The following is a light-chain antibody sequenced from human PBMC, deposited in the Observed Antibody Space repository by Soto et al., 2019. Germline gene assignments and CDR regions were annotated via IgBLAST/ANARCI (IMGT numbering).Light chain of an antibody. CDR3: ETWDSDTRV. CDR1: SGHSTYI. J-gene: IGLJ2*01. Sequence: QSVLTQSSSASASLGSSVKLTCTLNSGHSTYIIAWHQHQPGKAPRYLMKLEGSGSYNKGSGVPDRFSGSSSGADRYLTISTLQSEDEAAYYCETWDSDTRVFGGGTKVTVL. V-gene: IGLV4-60*03. CDR2: LEGSGSY.